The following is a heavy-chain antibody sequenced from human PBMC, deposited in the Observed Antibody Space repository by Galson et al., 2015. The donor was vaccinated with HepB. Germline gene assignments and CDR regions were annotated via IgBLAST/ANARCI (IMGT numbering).Heavy chain of an antibody. J-gene: IGHJ6*02. V-gene: IGHV1-18*01. D-gene: IGHD3-9*01. CDR1: GDTFTNYG. CDR3: ARIDYDVLTGYPDLGMDV. Sequence: SGDTFTNYGIRWVRQAPGQGLEWMGWIRVDNGKTDYAQKFQGRVTMTTDTSTSTAYMELRSLRSDDTAVYYCARIDYDVLTGYPDLGMDVWGQGTTVTVSS. CDR2: IRVDNGKT.